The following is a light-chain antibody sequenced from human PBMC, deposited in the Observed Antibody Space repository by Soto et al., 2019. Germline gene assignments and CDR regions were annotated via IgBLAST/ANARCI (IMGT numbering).Light chain of an antibody. V-gene: IGLV2-23*01. Sequence: QSALTQPASVSGSPGQSITISCTGTSSDVGSYNLVSWYQQHPGKAPKLMIYEGSKRPSGVSNRFSGSKSGNTASLTISGLQAEDDADYYCCSYAVSRMVFGGGTKLTVL. CDR1: SSDVGSYNL. CDR2: EGS. CDR3: CSYAVSRMV. J-gene: IGLJ2*01.